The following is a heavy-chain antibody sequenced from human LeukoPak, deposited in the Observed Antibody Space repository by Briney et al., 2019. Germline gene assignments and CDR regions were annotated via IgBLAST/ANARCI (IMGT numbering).Heavy chain of an antibody. Sequence: GGSLTHSCVAPRFTVISHYMSRVRPAPGKGVEWVSVIYSGGSTYYADSVKGRFTISRDNSKNTLYLQMNSLRAEDTAVYYCARAGGTDGFDYWGQGTLVTVSS. J-gene: IGHJ4*02. CDR2: IYSGGST. CDR1: RFTVISHY. D-gene: IGHD5-24*01. V-gene: IGHV3-53*01. CDR3: ARAGGTDGFDY.